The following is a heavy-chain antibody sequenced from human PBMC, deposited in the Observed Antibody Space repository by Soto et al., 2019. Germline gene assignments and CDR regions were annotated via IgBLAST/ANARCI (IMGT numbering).Heavy chain of an antibody. CDR1: GFTFSSYE. J-gene: IGHJ4*02. D-gene: IGHD5-18*01. CDR3: ARDLHTAMVS. V-gene: IGHV3-48*03. Sequence: EVQLVESGGGLVQPGGSLRLSCAASGFTFSSYEMNWVRQAPGKGLEWVSYISSSGSTIYYADSVKGRFTISRDNAKNSLYLQMNSLSAEDTAVYYCARDLHTAMVSWGQGTLVTVSS. CDR2: ISSSGSTI.